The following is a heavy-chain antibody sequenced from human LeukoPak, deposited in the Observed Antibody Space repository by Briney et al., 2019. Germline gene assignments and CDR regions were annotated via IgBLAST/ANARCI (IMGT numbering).Heavy chain of an antibody. V-gene: IGHV3-23*01. J-gene: IGHJ4*02. CDR3: AKDRGRTWVQVAN. D-gene: IGHD2-15*01. CDR1: GFTFSSYV. CDR2: ISGSGGST. Sequence: GGTLRLSCAASGFTFSSYVMSWVRQAPGKGLEWVSGISGSGGSTYYADTVKGRFTISRDNSKNTLYLQMNSLRVEDTAVYYCAKDRGRTWVQVANWGQGTLVTVSS.